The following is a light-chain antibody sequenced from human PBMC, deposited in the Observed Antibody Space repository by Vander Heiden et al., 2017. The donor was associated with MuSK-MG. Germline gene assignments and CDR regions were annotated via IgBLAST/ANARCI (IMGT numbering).Light chain of an antibody. CDR1: QSMSSY. CDR2: AAS. Sequence: DIQITRPPSSLSASVGDRVTITCRASQSMSSYLNWYQQKPGKAPKLLIYAASSLKSGVPSRFSGSGSGTDFTLTMSSLQPEDFATYYCQQCDSPPRTFGGGTKVEIK. V-gene: IGKV1-39*01. J-gene: IGKJ4*01. CDR3: QQCDSPPRT.